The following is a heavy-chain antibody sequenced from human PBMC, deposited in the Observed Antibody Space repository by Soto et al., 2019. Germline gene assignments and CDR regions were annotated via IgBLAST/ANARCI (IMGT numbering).Heavy chain of an antibody. J-gene: IGHJ4*02. CDR3: ARGELGSTLAY. V-gene: IGHV1-18*01. CDR2: ISAYNGNT. CDR1: GYTFTSYG. Sequence: ASVKVSCKASGYTFTSYGISWVRQAPGQGLEWMGWISAYNGNTNNAQKPQGRGTMTTDTTTSKAYMELRSLRSDDTAVYYCARGELGSTLAYWGQGTLVTVSS. D-gene: IGHD2-2*01.